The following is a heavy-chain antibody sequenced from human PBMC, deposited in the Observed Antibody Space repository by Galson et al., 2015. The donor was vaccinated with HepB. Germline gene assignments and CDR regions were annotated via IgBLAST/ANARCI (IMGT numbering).Heavy chain of an antibody. CDR1: GFTFSSYW. D-gene: IGHD3-22*01. J-gene: IGHJ3*02. V-gene: IGHV3-7*03. CDR3: AREEYYYDSSGFWDDAFDI. Sequence: SLRLSCAASGFTFSSYWMSWVRQAPGKGLEWVANIKQNGSEKYYVDSVKGRFTISRDNAKNSLYLQMNSLRAEGTAVYYCAREEYYYDSSGFWDDAFDIWGQGTMVTVSS. CDR2: IKQNGSEK.